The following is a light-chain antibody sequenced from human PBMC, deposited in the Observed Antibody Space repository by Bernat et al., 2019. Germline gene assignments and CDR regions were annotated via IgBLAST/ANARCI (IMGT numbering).Light chain of an antibody. J-gene: IGKJ2*01. CDR2: GAS. CDR3: QQYHSSSYT. Sequence: EIVLTQSPGTLSLSPGDTAALSCRASQSISSTYLAWYQQKPGQAPRLLISGASSRATGIPDRFSGCGSETVFTLTISGLEPEDFAVYYGQQYHSSSYTLGQGTKLEIK. CDR1: QSISSTY. V-gene: IGKV3-20*01.